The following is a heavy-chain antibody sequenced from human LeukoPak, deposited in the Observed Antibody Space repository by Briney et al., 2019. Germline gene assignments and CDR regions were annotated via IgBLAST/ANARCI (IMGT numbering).Heavy chain of an antibody. J-gene: IGHJ3*02. CDR2: IYYSGST. V-gene: IGHV4-30-4*01. CDR3: ARDKINDAFDI. Sequence: SETLSLTCTVSGGSISSGGYYWSWIRQPPGKGLEWIGYIYYSGSTYYNPSLKSRVTISVDTSKNQFSLKLSSVTAADTAVYYCARDKINDAFDIWGQGTMVTVSS. CDR1: GGSISSGGYY.